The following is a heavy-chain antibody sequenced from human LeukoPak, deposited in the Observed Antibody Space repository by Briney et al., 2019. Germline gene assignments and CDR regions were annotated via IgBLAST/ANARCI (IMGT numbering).Heavy chain of an antibody. J-gene: IGHJ4*02. D-gene: IGHD3-22*01. CDR2: IIPILGIA. Sequence: GASVKVSCKASGGTFSSYAISWVRQAPGQGLVWMGRIIPILGIANYAQKFQGRVTITADKSTSTAYMELSSLRSEDTAVYYCARAKLTDDSSGYSDYWGQGTLVTVSS. CDR3: ARAKLTDDSSGYSDY. CDR1: GGTFSSYA. V-gene: IGHV1-69*04.